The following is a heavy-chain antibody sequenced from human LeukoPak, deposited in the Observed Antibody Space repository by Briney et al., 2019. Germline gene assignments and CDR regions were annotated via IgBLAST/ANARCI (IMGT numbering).Heavy chain of an antibody. J-gene: IGHJ4*02. D-gene: IGHD3-10*01. CDR2: INHSGST. CDR1: GGSFIDYY. CDR3: ARRLNGSGSYLCDC. Sequence: SETLSLTCAVYGGSFIDYYWSWIRQPPGKGLERIGEINHSGSTNYNPSLKSRVTISVDMSKNQFSLKLSSVTAADTAVYYCARRLNGSGSYLCDCWGQGTLVTVSS. V-gene: IGHV4-34*01.